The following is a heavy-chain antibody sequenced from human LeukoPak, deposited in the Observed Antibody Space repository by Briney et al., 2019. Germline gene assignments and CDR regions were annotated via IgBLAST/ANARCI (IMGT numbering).Heavy chain of an antibody. CDR1: GFSFSSYS. J-gene: IGHJ3*02. CDR3: ARDRAYDSSGYYSHRGAFDI. CDR2: ISSSSSYI. D-gene: IGHD3-22*01. V-gene: IGHV3-21*01. Sequence: GGSLRLSCAASGFSFSSYSMNWVRQAPGKGLEWVSSISSSSSYIYYADSVKGRFTISRDNAKNSLYLQMNSLRAEDTAVYYCARDRAYDSSGYYSHRGAFDIWGQGTMVTVSS.